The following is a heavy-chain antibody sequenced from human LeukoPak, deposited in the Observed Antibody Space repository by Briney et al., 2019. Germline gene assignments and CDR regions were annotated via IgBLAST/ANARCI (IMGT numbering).Heavy chain of an antibody. CDR1: GFTFSSYG. V-gene: IGHV3-30*03. J-gene: IGHJ4*02. D-gene: IGHD3-3*01. CDR3: ARGGYDLWSGYRIDY. CDR2: ISYDGSNK. Sequence: PGGSLRLSCAASGFTFSSYGMHWVRQAPGKGLEWVAVISYDGSNKYYADSVKGRFTISRDNSKNTLYLQMNSLRAEDTAVYYCARGGYDLWSGYRIDYWGQGTLVTVSS.